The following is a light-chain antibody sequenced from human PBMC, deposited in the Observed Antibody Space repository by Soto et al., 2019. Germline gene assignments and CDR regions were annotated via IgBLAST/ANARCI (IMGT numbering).Light chain of an antibody. CDR3: SSFTSRHTYV. CDR1: SSDIGGYDY. V-gene: IGLV2-14*01. Sequence: QSALTQPASVSGSPGQSTTISCNGTSSDIGGYDYVSWYQQLPGEAPKLIIYDVSDRPSGVSTRFSGSKSGNTASLTISGLQAEDEGDYYCSSFTSRHTYVFGTGTKLTVL. J-gene: IGLJ1*01. CDR2: DVS.